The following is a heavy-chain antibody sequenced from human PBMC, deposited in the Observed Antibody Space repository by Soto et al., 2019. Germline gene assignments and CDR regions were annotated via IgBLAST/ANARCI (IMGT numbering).Heavy chain of an antibody. CDR3: ARVRYYGSGATRYMDV. CDR2: ISSSSSTI. J-gene: IGHJ6*03. Sequence: VGSLRLSCAASGFTFSSYSMNWVRQAPGKGLEWVSYISSSSSTIYYADSVKGRFTISRDNAKNSLYLQMNSLRAEDTAVYYCARVRYYGSGATRYMDVWGKGTTVTVSS. CDR1: GFTFSSYS. V-gene: IGHV3-48*01. D-gene: IGHD3-10*01.